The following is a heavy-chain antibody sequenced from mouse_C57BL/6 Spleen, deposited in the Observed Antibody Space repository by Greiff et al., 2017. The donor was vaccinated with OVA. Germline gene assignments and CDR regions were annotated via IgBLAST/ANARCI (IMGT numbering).Heavy chain of an antibody. CDR2: IYPGGSYT. V-gene: IGHV1-63*01. J-gene: IGHJ1*03. CDR1: GYSFTNYW. CDR3: ARRNWDMRYFDV. D-gene: IGHD3-3*01. Sequence: VQGVESGAELVRPGTSVKMSCKASGYSFTNYWISWAKQRPGHGLEWIGEIYPGGSYTNYNEKFKGKATLTADKSSDTAYMQFSSLTSEDSAIYFCARRNWDMRYFDVWGTGTTVTVSS.